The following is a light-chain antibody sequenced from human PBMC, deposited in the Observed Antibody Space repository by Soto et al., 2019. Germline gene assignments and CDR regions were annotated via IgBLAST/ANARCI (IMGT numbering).Light chain of an antibody. CDR2: DVS. Sequence: DVQMTQSPSTLSACLGDRVTITFRASQSINNLLAWYQQKKGKAPKFLIYDVSTLESGVPSRFSGSGYGTEFNLTISSLQPDDFATYYCQQYNSYSWTFGQGTKVDIK. CDR3: QQYNSYSWT. J-gene: IGKJ1*01. V-gene: IGKV1-5*01. CDR1: QSINNL.